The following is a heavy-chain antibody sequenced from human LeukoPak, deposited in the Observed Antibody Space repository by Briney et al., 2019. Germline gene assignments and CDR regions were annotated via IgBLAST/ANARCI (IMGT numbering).Heavy chain of an antibody. CDR1: GFTVSSNY. CDR3: ATQYGSGSYSYFDY. V-gene: IGHV3-66*04. J-gene: IGHJ4*02. Sequence: PGGSLRLSCAASGFTVSSNYMSWVRQAPGKGLEWVSVIYSGGSIYYADSVKGRFTISRDNSKNTLYLQMNSLRAEDTAVYYCATQYGSGSYSYFDYWGQGTLVTVSS. CDR2: IYSGGSI. D-gene: IGHD3-10*01.